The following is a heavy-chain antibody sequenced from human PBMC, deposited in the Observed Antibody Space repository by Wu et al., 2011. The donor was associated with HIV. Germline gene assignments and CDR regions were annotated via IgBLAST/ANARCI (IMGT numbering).Heavy chain of an antibody. Sequence: QLVQSGSEVKKPGSSVKVSCKASGGIFSSHAISWVRQAPGQGLEWMGGIIPIFGTANYAQKFQGRVTITTDESTSTAYMELSSLRSEDTAVYYCAGHQDYYDSSGYSNFDYWGQGTLVTVSS. CDR3: AGHQDYYDSSGYSNFDY. V-gene: IGHV1-69*05. D-gene: IGHD3-22*01. CDR1: GGIFSSHA. CDR2: IIPIFGTA. J-gene: IGHJ4*02.